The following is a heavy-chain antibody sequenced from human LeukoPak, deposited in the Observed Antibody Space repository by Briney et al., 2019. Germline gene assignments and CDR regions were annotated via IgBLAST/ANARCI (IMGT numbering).Heavy chain of an antibody. J-gene: IGHJ4*02. CDR1: GGSISSYY. D-gene: IGHD3-22*01. CDR2: IYYSGST. Sequence: SETLSLTCTVSGGSISSYYWSWIRQPPGKGLEWIGYIYYSGSTNYNPSLKSRVTISVDTSKNQFSLKLSSVTAADTAVYYCASQNYYDSSGPFDYWGQGTLVTVSS. CDR3: ASQNYYDSSGPFDY. V-gene: IGHV4-59*01.